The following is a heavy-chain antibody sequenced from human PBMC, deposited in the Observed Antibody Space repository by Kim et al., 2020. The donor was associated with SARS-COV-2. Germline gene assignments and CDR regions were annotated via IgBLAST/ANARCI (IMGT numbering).Heavy chain of an antibody. CDR1: GYSFTSYW. Sequence: GESLKISCKGSGYSFTSYWIGWVRQMPGKGLEWMGIIYPGDSDTRYSPSFQGQVTISADKSISTAYLQWSSLKASDTAMYYCARHLSHNLEKAAAGTNFDYWGQGTLVTVSS. CDR3: ARHLSHNLEKAAAGTNFDY. D-gene: IGHD6-13*01. CDR2: IYPGDSDT. V-gene: IGHV5-51*01. J-gene: IGHJ4*02.